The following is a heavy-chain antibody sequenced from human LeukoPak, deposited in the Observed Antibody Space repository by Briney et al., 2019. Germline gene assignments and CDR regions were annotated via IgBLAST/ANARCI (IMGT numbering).Heavy chain of an antibody. V-gene: IGHV3-48*03. D-gene: IGHD6-13*01. J-gene: IGHJ4*02. Sequence: GGSLRLSCAASGFTFSSYEMNWVRQAPGKGLEWVSSISRSATTIYYADSVKGRFTISRDNAKNSLYPQMNSLRAEDTAVYFCARVGALSSSWLLYWGQGTLVTVSS. CDR1: GFTFSSYE. CDR3: ARVGALSSSWLLY. CDR2: ISRSATTI.